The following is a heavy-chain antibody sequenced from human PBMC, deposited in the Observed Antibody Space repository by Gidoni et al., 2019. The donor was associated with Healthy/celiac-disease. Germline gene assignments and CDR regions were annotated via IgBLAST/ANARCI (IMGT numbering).Heavy chain of an antibody. CDR3: TRDLSSGYYYFDY. Sequence: EVQLVESGGGLVQPGRSLRLSCTASGFTFGDYAMSWVRQAPGKGLEWVGFIRSKAYGGTTEYAASVKGRFTISRDDSKSIAYLQMNSLKTEDTAVYYCTRDLSSGYYYFDYWGQGTLVTVSS. CDR2: IRSKAYGGTT. J-gene: IGHJ4*02. CDR1: GFTFGDYA. D-gene: IGHD3-22*01. V-gene: IGHV3-49*04.